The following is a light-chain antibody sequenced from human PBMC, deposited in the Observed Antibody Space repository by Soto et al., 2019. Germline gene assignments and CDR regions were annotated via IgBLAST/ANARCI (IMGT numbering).Light chain of an antibody. J-gene: IGLJ2*01. Sequence: QSVLTQPPSASGTPGQRVTISCSGSSSNIGSNYVYWYQQLPGTAPKLLIYSNNQRPSGVPDRFSGSKSGTSASLAISGLRSEDEADYYCAVWDNSLNGPVFGGGTKLTVL. CDR3: AVWDNSLNGPV. CDR1: SSNIGSNY. V-gene: IGLV1-47*02. CDR2: SNN.